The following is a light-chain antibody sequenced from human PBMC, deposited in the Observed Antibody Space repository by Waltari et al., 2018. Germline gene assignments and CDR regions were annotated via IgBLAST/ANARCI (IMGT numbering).Light chain of an antibody. V-gene: IGLV2-14*01. CDR1: TSDIGNHEY. CDR2: EGT. CDR3: SSYTGSSTLLV. J-gene: IGLJ2*01. Sequence: QSALTQPASVSGSPGQSITISCTGTTSDIGNHEYVSWYQQHPGKAPKLLIYEGTNRPSGVSTRFSGSKSGSTASLTISGLQADDEAHYYCSSYTGSSTLLVFGGGTDLTVL.